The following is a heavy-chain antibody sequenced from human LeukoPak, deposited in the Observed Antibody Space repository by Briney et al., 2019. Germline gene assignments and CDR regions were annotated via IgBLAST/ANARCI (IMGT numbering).Heavy chain of an antibody. J-gene: IGHJ4*02. CDR1: GASISRSDYF. CDR2: IYYSGST. D-gene: IGHD4-17*01. V-gene: IGHV4-39*01. Sequence: PSETLSLTCTVSGASISRSDYFWGWIRQPPGKGLERIGSIYYSGSTYYSPSLKGRVTISVDTSKNQFSLKLNSVTAADTAVYYCARSSEYGDPFNYWGQGGLVTVSS. CDR3: ARSSEYGDPFNY.